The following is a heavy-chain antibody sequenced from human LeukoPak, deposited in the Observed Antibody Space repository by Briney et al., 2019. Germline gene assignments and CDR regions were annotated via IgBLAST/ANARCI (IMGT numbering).Heavy chain of an antibody. Sequence: PGGSLRLSCAASGFTFSNSWMSWVRQAPGKGPEGVGRIKSKSDGGTTDYPAPVQGRFTISRDDSKNTLYLQMNSLKTEDTGVYYCTADEWAWGQGILVTVSS. CDR3: TADEWA. CDR1: GFTFSNSW. CDR2: IKSKSDGGTT. V-gene: IGHV3-15*01. D-gene: IGHD1-26*01. J-gene: IGHJ5*02.